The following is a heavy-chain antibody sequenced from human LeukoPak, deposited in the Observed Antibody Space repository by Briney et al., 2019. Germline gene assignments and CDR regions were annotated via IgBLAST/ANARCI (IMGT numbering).Heavy chain of an antibody. CDR3: TREDNWYFDL. CDR2: INTGSTYT. CDR1: GFTFGDYY. J-gene: IGHJ2*01. V-gene: IGHV3-11*05. Sequence: PGGSLRLSCAASGFTFGDYYMTWIRQAPGKGLEWLSYINTGSTYTNYANSVKGRFTISRDNAKNSLYLQLNSLRAEDTAVYYCTREDNWYFDLWGRGTLVTVSS.